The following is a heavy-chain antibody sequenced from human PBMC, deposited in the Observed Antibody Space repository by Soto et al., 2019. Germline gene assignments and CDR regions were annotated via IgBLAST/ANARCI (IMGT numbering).Heavy chain of an antibody. J-gene: IGHJ6*03. V-gene: IGHV1-69*08. D-gene: IGHD6-13*01. CDR2: IIPILGKA. CDR3: ARDHPKSNFNSSSWYRALWSLNPTYYYYYYYMDV. Sequence: GASVKVSCKASGGTFSSYTISWVRQAPGQGLEWMGRIIPILGKANYAQKFQGRVTITADKSTSTAYMELSSLRSEDTAGYYCARDHPKSNFNSSSWYRALWSLNPTYYYYYYYMDVWGKGTTVTVSS. CDR1: GGTFSSYT.